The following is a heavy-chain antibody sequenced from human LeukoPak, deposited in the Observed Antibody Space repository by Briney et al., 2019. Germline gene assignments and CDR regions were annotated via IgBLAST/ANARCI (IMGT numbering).Heavy chain of an antibody. CDR2: IYYSGST. D-gene: IGHD3-10*01. J-gene: IGHJ5*02. V-gene: IGHV4-39*07. CDR1: GGSISSSSYY. Sequence: SETLSLTCTVSGGSISSSSYYWGWIRQPPGKGLEWIGSIYYSGSTYYNPSLKSRVTISVDTSKNQFSLKLSSVTAADTAVYYCARDAAMVRGVIIEGNNWFDPWGQGTLVTVSS. CDR3: ARDAAMVRGVIIEGNNWFDP.